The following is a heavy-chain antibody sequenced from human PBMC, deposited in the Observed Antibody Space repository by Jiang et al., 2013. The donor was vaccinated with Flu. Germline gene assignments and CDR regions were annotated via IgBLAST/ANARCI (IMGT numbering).Heavy chain of an antibody. V-gene: IGHV4-59*12. CDR3: ARGRSGPDN. D-gene: IGHD3-3*01. J-gene: IGHJ1*01. CDR1: GGSISSYY. Sequence: GSGLVKPSETLSLTCTVSGGSISSYYWSWIRQPPGKGLEWIGTIHYTGSTYYNPSLKSRLTISVDTSKNQFSLNMNSVTAADTAVYYCARGRSGPDNWGQGTLVTVSS. CDR2: IHYTGST.